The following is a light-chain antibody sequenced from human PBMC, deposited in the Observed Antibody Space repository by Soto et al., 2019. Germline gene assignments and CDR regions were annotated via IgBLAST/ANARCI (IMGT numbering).Light chain of an antibody. CDR1: QSVSSN. J-gene: IGKJ1*01. V-gene: IGKV3-15*01. CDR3: QQYNNSPPWT. Sequence: EIVMTRSPATQSVSPGERATLSCRASQSVSSNLAWYQQKPGQAPRLLIYGASTRAPGIPARFSGSGSGTEFTPTISSPQSEDFAVYYCQQYNNSPPWTFGQGTKVEIK. CDR2: GAS.